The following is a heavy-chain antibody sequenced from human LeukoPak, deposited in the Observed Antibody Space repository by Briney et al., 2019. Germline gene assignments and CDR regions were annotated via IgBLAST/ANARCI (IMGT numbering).Heavy chain of an antibody. CDR2: ISYDGSNK. V-gene: IGHV3-30-3*01. Sequence: GGSLRLSCAASGFTFSSYAMHWVRQAPGKGLEWVAVISYDGSNKYYADSVKGRFTISRDNSKNTLYLQMNSLRAEDTAIYYCAREAGYDTGGYPRDYWGQGTLVTVSS. CDR3: AREAGYDTGGYPRDY. D-gene: IGHD2-8*02. J-gene: IGHJ4*02. CDR1: GFTFSSYA.